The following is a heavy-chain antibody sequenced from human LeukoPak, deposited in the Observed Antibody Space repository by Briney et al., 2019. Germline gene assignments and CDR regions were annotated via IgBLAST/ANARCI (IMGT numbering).Heavy chain of an antibody. CDR3: AKGKYSSGGVPDY. CDR2: ISGGGESA. D-gene: IGHD6-19*01. J-gene: IGHJ4*02. Sequence: GGSLRLSCAASGFTVSSNYMNWVRQAPGKGLEWVSSISGGGESAYYADSVKGRFTVSRDNSKNTLYLQINSLRGEDTAVYYCAKGKYSSGGVPDYWGQGTLVTVSS. CDR1: GFTVSSNY. V-gene: IGHV3-23*01.